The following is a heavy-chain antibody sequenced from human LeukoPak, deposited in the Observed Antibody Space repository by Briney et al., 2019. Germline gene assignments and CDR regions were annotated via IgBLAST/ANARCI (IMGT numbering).Heavy chain of an antibody. CDR2: IRNDGGDK. CDR1: GFTFSSYG. D-gene: IGHD6-13*01. Sequence: GGSLRLSCAASGFTFSSYGMHWVRQAPDKGLEWVAFIRNDGGDKYYADSVKGRFTISRDNSKNTLYLQMNSLRVEDTALYYCAKVLSSSWGYFGFWGQGTLVTVSS. J-gene: IGHJ4*02. CDR3: AKVLSSSWGYFGF. V-gene: IGHV3-30*02.